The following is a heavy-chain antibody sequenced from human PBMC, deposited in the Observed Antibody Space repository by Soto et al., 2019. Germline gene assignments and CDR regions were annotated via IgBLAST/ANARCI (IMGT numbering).Heavy chain of an antibody. J-gene: IGHJ6*02. V-gene: IGHV1-69*13. CDR2: IIPIFGTA. CDR3: ARERRFLEWNPSGYYYGMDV. CDR1: GGTFSSYA. D-gene: IGHD3-3*01. Sequence: SVKVSCKASGGTFSSYAISWVRQAPGQGLEWMGGIIPIFGTANYAQKFQGRVTITADESTSTAYMELSSLRSEDTAVYYCARERRFLEWNPSGYYYGMDVWGQGTTVTVSS.